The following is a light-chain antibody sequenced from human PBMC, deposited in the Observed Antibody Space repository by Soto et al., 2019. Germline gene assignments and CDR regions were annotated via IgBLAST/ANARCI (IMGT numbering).Light chain of an antibody. Sequence: EIVLTQSPGTLSLSPGERATLSCRASQSVRSNYLAWYQQKPGQAPSLLIYGTSGRTGGTPDRFTGSGSGTDFTLTISRLEPEDFAVYFWPQYGDSPGTFGQGIKLEIK. CDR2: GTS. J-gene: IGKJ2*01. V-gene: IGKV3-20*01. CDR3: PQYGDSPGT. CDR1: QSVRSNY.